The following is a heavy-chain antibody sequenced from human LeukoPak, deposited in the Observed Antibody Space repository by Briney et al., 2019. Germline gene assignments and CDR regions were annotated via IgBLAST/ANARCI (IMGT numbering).Heavy chain of an antibody. Sequence: GGSLRLSCAASEFTFSSYSMNWVRQALGKGREWVSYITNSGNSKSYADSVKGRFTISRDNTKNSLYLQMNGLRAEDTAVYYCARTRSSGYLTFDHWGQGILVTVSS. CDR3: ARTRSSGYLTFDH. D-gene: IGHD3-22*01. V-gene: IGHV3-48*01. CDR1: EFTFSSYS. J-gene: IGHJ4*02. CDR2: ITNSGNSK.